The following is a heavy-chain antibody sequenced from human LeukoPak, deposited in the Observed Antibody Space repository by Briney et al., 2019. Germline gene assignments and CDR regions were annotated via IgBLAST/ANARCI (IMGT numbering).Heavy chain of an antibody. CDR1: GFTVSSNY. Sequence: GGSLRFSCAASGFTVSSNYMSWVRQAPGKGLEWVSVIYSGGSTYYADSVKGRFTISRDNSKNTLYLQMNSLRAEDTAVYYCAREEVAGIESVGFDPWGQGTLVTVSS. V-gene: IGHV3-53*01. CDR3: AREEVAGIESVGFDP. CDR2: IYSGGST. J-gene: IGHJ5*02. D-gene: IGHD6-19*01.